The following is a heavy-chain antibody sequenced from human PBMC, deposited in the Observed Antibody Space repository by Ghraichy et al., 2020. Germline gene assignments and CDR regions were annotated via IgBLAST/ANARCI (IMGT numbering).Heavy chain of an antibody. CDR2: IIPILGIA. Sequence: SVKVSCKASGGTFSSYAISWVRQAPGQGLEWMGRIIPILGIANYAQKFQGRVTITADKSTSTAYMELSSLRSEDTAVYYCARSYCSSTSCPYGMDVWGQGTTVTVSS. CDR1: GGTFSSYA. V-gene: IGHV1-69*04. J-gene: IGHJ6*02. D-gene: IGHD2-2*01. CDR3: ARSYCSSTSCPYGMDV.